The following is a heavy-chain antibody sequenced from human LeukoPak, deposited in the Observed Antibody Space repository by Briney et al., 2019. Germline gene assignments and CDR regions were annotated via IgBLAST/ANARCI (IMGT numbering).Heavy chain of an antibody. V-gene: IGHV1-69*04. J-gene: IGHJ4*02. CDR2: IIPILGIA. D-gene: IGHD6-6*01. CDR1: GGTFSSYA. CDR3: ARDLLYSSSSADY. Sequence: GASVKVSCKASGGTFSSYAISWVRQAPREGLEWMGRIIPILGIANYAQKFQGRVTITADKSTSTAYMELSSLRSEDTAVYYCARDLLYSSSSADYWGQGTLVTVSS.